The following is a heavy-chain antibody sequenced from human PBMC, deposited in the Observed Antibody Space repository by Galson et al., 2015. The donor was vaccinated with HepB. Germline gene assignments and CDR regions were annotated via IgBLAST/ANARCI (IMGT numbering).Heavy chain of an antibody. D-gene: IGHD3-22*01. V-gene: IGHV3-49*04. CDR3: TRAYYYDSSGYYPYYYYYGMDV. J-gene: IGHJ6*02. CDR2: IRSKAYGGTT. Sequence: SLRLSCAASGFTFGDYAMSWVRQAPGKGLEWVGFIRSKAYGGTTEYAASVKGRFTISRDDSKSIAYLQMNSLKTEDTAVYYCTRAYYYDSSGYYPYYYYYGMDVWGQGTTVTVSS. CDR1: GFTFGDYA.